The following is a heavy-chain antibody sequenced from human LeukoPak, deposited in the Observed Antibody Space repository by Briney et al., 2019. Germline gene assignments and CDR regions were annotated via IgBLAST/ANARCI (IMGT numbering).Heavy chain of an antibody. CDR3: VRDRGWSTFDY. CDR2: IKQDGSER. D-gene: IGHD6-19*01. V-gene: IGHV3-7*01. J-gene: IGHJ4*02. CDR1: GFTFSTYW. Sequence: GGSLRLSCAASGFTFSTYWMSWVRQAPGKGLEWVAKIKQDGSERYYVDSVRGRFTISRDNAKNSLYVQMDSLSAEDTAVYYCVRDRGWSTFDYWGQGTLVTVSS.